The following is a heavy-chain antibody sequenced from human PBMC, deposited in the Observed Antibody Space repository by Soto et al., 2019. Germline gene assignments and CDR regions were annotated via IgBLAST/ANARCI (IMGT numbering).Heavy chain of an antibody. Sequence: PGGSLRLSCAASGFAFSSEWMHCVRQAPWKGLVWVSLIDHYDTVIPYADSVKGRFTISSDHAKNTLYLQMNSLRAEDTAVYYCTSDTFGARDSWGQGTLVTVSS. J-gene: IGHJ5*01. CDR1: GFAFSSEW. V-gene: IGHV3-74*01. CDR3: TSDTFGARDS. CDR2: IDHYDTVI. D-gene: IGHD2-15*01.